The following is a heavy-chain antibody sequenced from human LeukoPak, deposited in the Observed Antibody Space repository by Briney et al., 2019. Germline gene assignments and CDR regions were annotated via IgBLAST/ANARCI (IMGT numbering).Heavy chain of an antibody. V-gene: IGHV1-46*01. Sequence: AASVKVSCKASGGTFSSYAISWVRQAPGQGLEWMGMINPSGGSTSYAQKFQGRVTMTRDMSTSTVYMELSSLRSEDTAVYYCARNPLVISEEEANYESLNMDVWGKGTTVTVSS. D-gene: IGHD3-16*02. CDR2: INPSGGST. J-gene: IGHJ6*03. CDR3: ARNPLVISEEEANYESLNMDV. CDR1: GGTFSSYA.